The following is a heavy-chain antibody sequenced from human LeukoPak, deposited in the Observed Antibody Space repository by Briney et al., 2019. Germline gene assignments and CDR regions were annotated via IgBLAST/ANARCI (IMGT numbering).Heavy chain of an antibody. V-gene: IGHV3-74*01. CDR2: INSDGSTT. CDR1: GFTFSSYW. Sequence: TGRSLRLSCADSGFTFSSYWMHWVRQAPGKGLVWISRINSDGSTTNYADSVKGRFTISRDNAKNTLYLQMTSLRAEDTAMYYCARGSAVTGVHWGQGTLVTVSS. J-gene: IGHJ4*02. D-gene: IGHD1-14*01. CDR3: ARGSAVTGVH.